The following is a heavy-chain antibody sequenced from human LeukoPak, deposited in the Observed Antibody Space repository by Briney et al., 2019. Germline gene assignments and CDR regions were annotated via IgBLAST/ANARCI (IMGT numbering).Heavy chain of an antibody. D-gene: IGHD1-7*01. J-gene: IGHJ4*02. V-gene: IGHV3-7*01. CDR2: IKADGSEE. CDR1: GFSFSNYW. Sequence: PGGSLRLSCVTSGFSFSNYWMNWVRLAPGKGLEWVAIIKADGSEEHYVDSARGRFTVSRDNAKNSLYLEMSRLRVEDTAVYYCARSNYGPENWGQGTLVTVSS. CDR3: ARSNYGPEN.